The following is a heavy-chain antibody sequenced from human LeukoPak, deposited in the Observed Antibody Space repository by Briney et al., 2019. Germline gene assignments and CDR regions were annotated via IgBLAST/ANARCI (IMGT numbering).Heavy chain of an antibody. CDR2: FYYDGKT. Sequence: SETLSPTCTVSGGSFSDSSYYWAWIRRPPGKGLEWIGSFYYDGKTYYNPSLESRVTVSVDRSKNQFFVRLTSVSAADTAVYYCAGRAHLGMPIWGQGTLVTVSS. CDR3: AGRAHLGMPI. V-gene: IGHV4-39*01. CDR1: GGSFSDSSYY. J-gene: IGHJ3*02. D-gene: IGHD2-2*01.